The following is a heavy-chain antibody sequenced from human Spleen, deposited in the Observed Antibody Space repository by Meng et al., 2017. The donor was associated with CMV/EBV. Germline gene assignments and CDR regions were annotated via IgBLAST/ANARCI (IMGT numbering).Heavy chain of an antibody. V-gene: IGHV3-30-3*01. J-gene: IGHJ4*02. CDR1: GFTFSSYA. D-gene: IGHD2-2*01. CDR2: ISYDGSNK. Sequence: GGSLRLSCAASGFTFSSYAMHRVRQAPGKGLEWVAVISYDGSNKYYADSVKGRFTISRDNSKNTLYLQMNSLRAEDTAVYYCATAPVPAAMAAYFDYWGQGTLVTVSS. CDR3: ATAPVPAAMAAYFDY.